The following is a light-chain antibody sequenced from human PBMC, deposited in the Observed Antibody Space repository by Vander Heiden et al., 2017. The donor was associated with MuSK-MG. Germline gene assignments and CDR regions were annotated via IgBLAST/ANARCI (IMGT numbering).Light chain of an antibody. V-gene: IGLV3-1*01. CDR1: TLGDKY. CDR3: QAWDSSTARAVV. Sequence: SNGLTQPPSLSVSPGQTASITCSGDTLGDKYICWYQQKPGQSPVMVIYQESKRPSGIPERFSGSSSGNTATLTISGTQAMDEADYYCQAWDSSTARAVVFGGGTKLTVL. CDR2: QES. J-gene: IGLJ2*01.